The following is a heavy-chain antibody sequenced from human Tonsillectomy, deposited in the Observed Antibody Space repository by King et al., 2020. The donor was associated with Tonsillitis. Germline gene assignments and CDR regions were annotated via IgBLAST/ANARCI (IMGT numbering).Heavy chain of an antibody. CDR3: ARDPRLDLAAAGLNWFVP. J-gene: IGHJ5*02. Sequence: VQLVESGGGLVQPGGSLRLSCAASGFTFSSYWMSWVRQAPGKGLEWVANIKQDVSETYYMDSVKGRFTISRDNAKNSLYLQMNSLRAEDTSVYYCARDPRLDLAAAGLNWFVPWGQGTLVTVSS. CDR1: GFTFSSYW. D-gene: IGHD6-13*01. CDR2: IKQDVSET. V-gene: IGHV3-7*04.